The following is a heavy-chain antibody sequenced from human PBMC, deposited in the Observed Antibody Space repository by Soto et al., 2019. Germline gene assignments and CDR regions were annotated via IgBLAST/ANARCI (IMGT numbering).Heavy chain of an antibody. V-gene: IGHV3-48*02. CDR3: VRDLNWGFDY. CDR2: ITSGSSAI. J-gene: IGHJ4*02. Sequence: EVQLVESGGDLVQPGGSLRLSCAASGFTFSSYSMNXXXQAXXNGLEWISYITSGSSAIRYADSVQGRFTISRDNAKNXXXLXXXSXXDXDTAVYYCVRDLNWGFDYWGQGTLVTVSS. CDR1: GFTFSSYS. D-gene: IGHD7-27*01.